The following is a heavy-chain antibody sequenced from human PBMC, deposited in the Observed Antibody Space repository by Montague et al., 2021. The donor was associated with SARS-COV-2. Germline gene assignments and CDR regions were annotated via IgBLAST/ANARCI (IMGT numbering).Heavy chain of an antibody. D-gene: IGHD3-10*01. V-gene: IGHV4-39*02. CDR1: SGSIISSGYY. J-gene: IGHJ4*02. Sequence: SPTLSLTCSVSSGSIISSGYYLGWIRQPPGKELEWIGNIYYSGTTYYNPSLQSRGTISVDTSTNHLSLRLSSLTAADTAVYFCARGMIRGVTTPFDYWGQGSQVTVSS. CDR3: ARGMIRGVTTPFDY. CDR2: IYYSGTT.